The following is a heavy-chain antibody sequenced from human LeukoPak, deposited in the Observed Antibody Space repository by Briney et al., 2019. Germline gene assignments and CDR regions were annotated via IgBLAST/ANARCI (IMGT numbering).Heavy chain of an antibody. CDR1: XYTFTSYD. J-gene: IGHJ4*02. CDR2: MNPNSGNT. D-gene: IGHD6-19*01. Sequence: VKVSCKASXYTFTSYDISWVRQATGQGLGWMGWMNPNSGNTGYAQKFQGRVTMTRNTSISTAYMELSSLRSEDTAVYYCAIMYSSGWYGFSYFDYWGQGTLVTVSS. V-gene: IGHV1-8*01. CDR3: AIMYSSGWYGFSYFDY.